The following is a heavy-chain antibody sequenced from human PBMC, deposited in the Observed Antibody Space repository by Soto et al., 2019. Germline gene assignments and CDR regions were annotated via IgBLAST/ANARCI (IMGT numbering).Heavy chain of an antibody. Sequence: VASVKVSCKASGGTFSSYAISWVRQAPGQGLEWMGGIIPIFGTANYAQKFQGRVTITADKSTSTAYMELSSLRSEDTAVYYCARDRLALRFLEWLSEFDPWGQGTLVTVSS. CDR3: ARDRLALRFLEWLSEFDP. J-gene: IGHJ5*02. D-gene: IGHD3-3*01. CDR1: GGTFSSYA. CDR2: IIPIFGTA. V-gene: IGHV1-69*06.